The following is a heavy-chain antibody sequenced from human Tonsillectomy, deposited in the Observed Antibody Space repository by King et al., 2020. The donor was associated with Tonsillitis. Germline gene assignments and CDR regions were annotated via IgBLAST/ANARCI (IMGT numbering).Heavy chain of an antibody. V-gene: IGHV3-30*04. D-gene: IGHD1-26*01. CDR1: EFTFSNYA. J-gene: IGHJ4*02. CDR3: ATAQWPGATSGSTYS. Sequence: VQLVESGGGVVQPGRSLRLSCAASEFTFSNYAIHWVRQAPGKGLEWVAVISYDGTAKYYADSVKGRFTTSRDSSKNTLYLRMNSLRVEDTAVYYCATAQWPGATSGSTYSSGEGTLVTASS. CDR2: ISYDGTAK.